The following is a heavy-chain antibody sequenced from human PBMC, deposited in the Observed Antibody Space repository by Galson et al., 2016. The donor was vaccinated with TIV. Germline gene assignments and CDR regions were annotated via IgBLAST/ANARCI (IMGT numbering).Heavy chain of an antibody. CDR1: GYSSATHG. V-gene: IGHV1-18*04. CDR2: INSYNGDT. J-gene: IGHJ3*02. D-gene: IGHD1-14*01. CDR3: ARDRNSISAGGLEDDAFDI. Sequence: SVKVSCKASGYSSATHGINWVRQAPGQGLEWMGWINSYNGDTRHAQTVQGRVTLTTDTSTGTAYIELRSLRSDDTALYYCARDRNSISAGGLEDDAFDIWGQGTMVTVS.